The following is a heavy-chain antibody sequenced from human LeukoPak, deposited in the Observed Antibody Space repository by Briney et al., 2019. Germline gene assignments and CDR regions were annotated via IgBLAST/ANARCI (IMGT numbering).Heavy chain of an antibody. CDR2: IRYDGSNK. CDR3: AKIGGTYYYGSGSSQFDY. V-gene: IGHV3-30*02. D-gene: IGHD3-10*01. CDR1: GFTFSSYG. Sequence: GGSLRLSCAASGFTFSSYGMHWVRQAPGKGLEWVAFIRYDGSNKYYADSVKGRFTIPRDNSKNTLYLQMNSLRAEDTAVYYCAKIGGTYYYGSGSSQFDYWGQGTLVTVSS. J-gene: IGHJ4*02.